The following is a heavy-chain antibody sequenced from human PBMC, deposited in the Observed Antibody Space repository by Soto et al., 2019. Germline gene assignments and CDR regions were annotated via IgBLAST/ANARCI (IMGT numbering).Heavy chain of an antibody. CDR1: GGSISSYY. V-gene: IGHV4-59*08. CDR3: ARRYSSAFDI. D-gene: IGHD6-13*01. CDR2: IYYSGTT. J-gene: IGHJ3*02. Sequence: QVQLQESGPGLVKPSETLSLTCTVSGGSISSYYWSWIRQPPGKGLEWIGYIYYSGTTNYNPSLXSXVXLXXDTSTTQFSLKLSSVTAADTAVYYCARRYSSAFDIWGQGTMVTVSS.